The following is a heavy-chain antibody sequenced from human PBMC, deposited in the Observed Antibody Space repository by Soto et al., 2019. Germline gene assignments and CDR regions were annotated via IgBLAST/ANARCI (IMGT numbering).Heavy chain of an antibody. CDR3: ARGRYGDY. D-gene: IGHD1-1*01. CDR1: GYGFTTYG. CDR2: ISAHNGNT. J-gene: IGHJ4*02. Sequence: QVHRLRSEAEWKKLGASVKVSGKGSGYGFTTYGITWVRQAPGQGLEWMAGISAHNGNTNYAQKLQGRVTVTRDTSTSTAYMELRSLRSDDTAVYYCARGRYGDYWGQGALVTVSS. V-gene: IGHV1-18*01.